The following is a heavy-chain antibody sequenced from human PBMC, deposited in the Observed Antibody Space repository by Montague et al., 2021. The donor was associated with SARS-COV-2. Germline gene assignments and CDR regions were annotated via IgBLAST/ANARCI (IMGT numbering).Heavy chain of an antibody. V-gene: IGHV4-34*01. Sequence: ETLSLTCVVYGGSFSGYYWSWIRQPPGKGLEWIGEIKDNGFTSYNPSLKSRITISVDTSKNHFSLKLSSVTAADTAVYYCANPLGHGDYVFDSWGQGTLVTVSS. J-gene: IGHJ4*02. CDR3: ANPLGHGDYVFDS. D-gene: IGHD4-17*01. CDR1: GGSFSGYY. CDR2: IKDNGFT.